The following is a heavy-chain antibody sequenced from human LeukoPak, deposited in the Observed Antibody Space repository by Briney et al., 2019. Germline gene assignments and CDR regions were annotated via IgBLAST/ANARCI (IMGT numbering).Heavy chain of an antibody. Sequence: GGSLRLSCAASGFTFSSYWMSWVRQAPGKGLEWVANIKQDGSEKYYVDSVKGRFTISRDNAKNSLYLQMNSLRAEDTAVYYCARDLVLLWFGELLGSGPFGYWGQGTLVTVSS. D-gene: IGHD3-10*01. CDR1: GFTFSSYW. J-gene: IGHJ4*02. CDR2: IKQDGSEK. V-gene: IGHV3-7*01. CDR3: ARDLVLLWFGELLGSGPFGY.